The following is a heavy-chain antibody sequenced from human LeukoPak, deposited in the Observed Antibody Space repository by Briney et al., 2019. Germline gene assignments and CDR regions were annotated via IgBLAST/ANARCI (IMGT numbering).Heavy chain of an antibody. D-gene: IGHD6-19*01. Sequence: PGGSLRLSCTASGFTFNSYAMSWVRQAPGKGLEWVSAISAGGGSTYYADPVKGRFTISRDNSNNMLYLQMNSLRAEDSAVYFCAKDIVPDSGWDLDYWGRGTLVTVSS. CDR3: AKDIVPDSGWDLDY. V-gene: IGHV3-23*01. CDR2: ISAGGGST. J-gene: IGHJ4*02. CDR1: GFTFNSYA.